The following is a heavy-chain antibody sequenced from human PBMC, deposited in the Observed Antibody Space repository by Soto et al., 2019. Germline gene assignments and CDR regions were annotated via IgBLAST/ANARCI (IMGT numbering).Heavy chain of an antibody. J-gene: IGHJ4*02. V-gene: IGHV3-23*01. CDR3: AKEDITIFGVVAWLSDY. CDR2: ISGSGGST. D-gene: IGHD3-3*01. CDR1: GFTFSNAW. Sequence: GGSLRLSCAASGFTFSNAWMSWVRQAPGKGLEWVSAISGSGGSTYYADSVKGRFTISRDNSKNTLYLQMNSLRAEDTAVYYCAKEDITIFGVVAWLSDYWGQGTLVTVSS.